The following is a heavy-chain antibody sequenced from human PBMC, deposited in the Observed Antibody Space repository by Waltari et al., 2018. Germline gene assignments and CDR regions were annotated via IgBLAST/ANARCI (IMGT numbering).Heavy chain of an antibody. V-gene: IGHV4-31*01. CDR1: GGSISRGGYY. J-gene: IGHJ6*02. D-gene: IGHD2-2*02. CDR2: IYYSGST. Sequence: QVQLQESGPGLVKPSQTLSLTCPVSGGSISRGGYYCSWIRRHPGKGREWIGYIYYSGSTYYNPSLKSLVTISVDTSKNQFSLKLSSVTAADTAVYYCASGYCSSTSCYSLYYYYYGMDVWGQGTTVTVSS. CDR3: ASGYCSSTSCYSLYYYYYGMDV.